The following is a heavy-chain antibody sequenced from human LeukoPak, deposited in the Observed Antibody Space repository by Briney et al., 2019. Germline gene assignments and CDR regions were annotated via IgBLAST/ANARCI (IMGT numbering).Heavy chain of an antibody. CDR3: ARGYCSGGSCYSWYFDL. Sequence: SETLSLTCTVSGGSISSGDDYWSWTRQPPGKGLEWIGYIYYSGSTYYNPSLKSRVTISVDTSKNQFSLKLSSVTAADTAVYYCARGYCSGGSCYSWYFDLWGRATLVTVSS. CDR1: GGSISSGDDY. V-gene: IGHV4-30-4*01. CDR2: IYYSGST. D-gene: IGHD2-15*01. J-gene: IGHJ2*01.